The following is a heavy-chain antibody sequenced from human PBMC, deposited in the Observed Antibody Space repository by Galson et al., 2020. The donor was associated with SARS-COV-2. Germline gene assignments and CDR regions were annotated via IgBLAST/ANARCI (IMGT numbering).Heavy chain of an antibody. CDR3: ARVLSAYYDSSGLSDY. CDR2: ITSSYRYI. D-gene: IGHD3-22*01. V-gene: IGHV3-21*01. J-gene: IGHJ4*02. CDR1: GFTFSNYD. Sequence: GESLKISCAASGFTFSNYDMNWVRQAPGKGLEWVSSITSSYRYIYYADSVKGRFTISRDNAKNSLYLQMNSLRAEDTAVYYCARVLSAYYDSSGLSDYWGQGTLVTVSS.